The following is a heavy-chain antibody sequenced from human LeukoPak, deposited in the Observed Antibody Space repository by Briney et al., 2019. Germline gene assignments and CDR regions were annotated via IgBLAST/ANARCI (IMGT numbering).Heavy chain of an antibody. CDR1: GGSISSYY. J-gene: IGHJ6*02. CDR2: IYYSGST. Sequence: SETLSLTCTVSGGSISSYYWSWIRQPPGKGLEWIGYIYYSGSTNYNPSLKSRVTISVDTSKNQFSLKLSSVTAADTAVYYCAGRTRYYYHYRMDVWGQGTTVTVSS. D-gene: IGHD1-14*01. V-gene: IGHV4-59*01. CDR3: AGRTRYYYHYRMDV.